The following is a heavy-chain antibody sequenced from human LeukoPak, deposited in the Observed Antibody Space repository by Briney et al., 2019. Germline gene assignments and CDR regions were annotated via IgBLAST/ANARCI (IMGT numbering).Heavy chain of an antibody. CDR1: GFTVSSNY. V-gene: IGHV3-53*01. J-gene: IGHJ4*02. Sequence: GGSLRLSCAASGFTVSSNYMSWVRQAPGKGLEWVSVIYSGGSTYYADSVKGRFTISRDNSKNTLYLQMNSLRAEDTAVYYCARALNGGNYPAFDYWGQGTLVTVSS. CDR3: ARALNGGNYPAFDY. D-gene: IGHD4/OR15-4a*01. CDR2: IYSGGST.